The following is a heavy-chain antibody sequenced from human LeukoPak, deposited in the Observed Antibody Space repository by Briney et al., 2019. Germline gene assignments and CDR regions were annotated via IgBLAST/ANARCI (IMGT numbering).Heavy chain of an antibody. V-gene: IGHV4-59*01. CDR3: ARTNDYGDYGWFDH. CDR2: IYYSGST. D-gene: IGHD4-17*01. Sequence: PSETLSLTCTVSGGSISSYYWSWIRQPPGKGLEWLGYIYYSGSTNYNPSLKSRVTISVDTSKNQFSLKLSSVTAADTAVYYCARTNDYGDYGWFDHWGQGTLVTVSS. CDR1: GGSISSYY. J-gene: IGHJ5*02.